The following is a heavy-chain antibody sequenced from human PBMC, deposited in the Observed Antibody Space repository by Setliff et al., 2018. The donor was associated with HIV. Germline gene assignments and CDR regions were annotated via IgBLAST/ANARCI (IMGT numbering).Heavy chain of an antibody. CDR1: GFSFSNAW. CDR3: AKDRTVVVITIFYY. J-gene: IGHJ4*02. Sequence: GGSLRLSCTASGFSFSNAWMSWVRQAPGKGLEWVGRIKSKTDGGTTDYAAPGKVRFTISRDNSKNTLYLQMNSLRAEDTAVYYCAKDRTVVVITIFYYWGQGTLVTVSS. V-gene: IGHV3-15*01. D-gene: IGHD3-22*01. CDR2: IKSKTDGGTT.